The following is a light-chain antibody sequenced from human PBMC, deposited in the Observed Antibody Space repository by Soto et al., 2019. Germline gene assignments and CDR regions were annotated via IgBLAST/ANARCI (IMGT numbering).Light chain of an antibody. J-gene: IGLJ2*01. V-gene: IGLV2-14*03. CDR1: SSDVGGYDY. CDR3: SSYTTIKTVV. Sequence: QSALTQPASVSGSPGQSITISCTGTSSDVGGYDYVSWYQQHPGKAPKLVIFDVSNRPSGVSHRFSGFKSANTAYLTISGVQPEDEADYHCSSYTTIKTVVFGGGTKLTVL. CDR2: DVS.